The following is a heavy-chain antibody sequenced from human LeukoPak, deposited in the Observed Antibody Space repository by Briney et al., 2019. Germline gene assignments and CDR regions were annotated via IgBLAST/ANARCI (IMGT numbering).Heavy chain of an antibody. J-gene: IGHJ4*02. D-gene: IGHD2-15*01. CDR2: ISSSSSYI. CDR1: GFTFGDYA. CDR3: ARAPPPYCSGGSCYCDY. Sequence: GGSLRLSCTASGFTFGDYAMSWIRQAPGKGLEWVSSISSSSSYIYYADSVKGRFTISRDNAKNSLYLQMNSLRAEDTAVYYCARAPPPYCSGGSCYCDYWGQGTLVTVSS. V-gene: IGHV3-21*01.